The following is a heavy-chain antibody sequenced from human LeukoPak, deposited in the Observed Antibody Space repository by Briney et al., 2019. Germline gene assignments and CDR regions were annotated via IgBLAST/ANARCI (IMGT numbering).Heavy chain of an antibody. D-gene: IGHD6-13*01. CDR3: ARDKPAAGGGYGSLFDY. J-gene: IGHJ4*02. V-gene: IGHV3-7*03. CDR2: IKQDESEK. CDR1: GFTFNSYW. Sequence: PGGSLRLSCAASGFTFNSYWMSRVRQTPGKGLEWVANIKQDESEKYYVDSVKGRFTISRDNAKNSLFLQMISLRAEDTAVYYCARDKPAAGGGYGSLFDYWGQGTLVTVSS.